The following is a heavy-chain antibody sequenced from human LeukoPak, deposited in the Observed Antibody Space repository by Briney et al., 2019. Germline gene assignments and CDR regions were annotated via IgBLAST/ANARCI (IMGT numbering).Heavy chain of an antibody. D-gene: IGHD3-10*01. CDR2: IYSGGST. CDR3: ARGGLTAGFDY. J-gene: IGHJ4*02. Sequence: PGGSLRLSCAASGFTASSNYMNWVRQAPGKGLEWVSLIYSGGSTYYADSVKGRFTISRDSANNALYLQMNSLRAEDTAVYYCARGGLTAGFDYWGQGTLVTVSS. CDR1: GFTASSNY. V-gene: IGHV3-53*01.